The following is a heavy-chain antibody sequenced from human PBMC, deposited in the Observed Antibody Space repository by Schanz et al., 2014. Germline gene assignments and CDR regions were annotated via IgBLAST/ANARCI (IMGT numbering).Heavy chain of an antibody. CDR3: ARPPHDSSGYYPFDY. Sequence: DVQLLESGGGLVQPGRSLRLSCAASGFSVGNKYMNWVRQAPGKGLEWVSSISYGTSYIYYAESVKGRFTISRDNAKNSLYLQMNSLRAEDTAVYYCARPPHDSSGYYPFDYWGQGTLVTVSS. CDR1: GFSVGNKY. D-gene: IGHD3-22*01. CDR2: ISYGTSYI. J-gene: IGHJ4*02. V-gene: IGHV3-21*04.